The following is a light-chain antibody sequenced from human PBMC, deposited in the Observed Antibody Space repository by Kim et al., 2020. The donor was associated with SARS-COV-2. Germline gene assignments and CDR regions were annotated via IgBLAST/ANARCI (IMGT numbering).Light chain of an antibody. Sequence: EIVLTQSPGTLSLSPGERATLSCRASQSVSRGHLAWYQQKPGQAPRLLIYDASFRAETIPDRFSGSGSGTDFTLTISRLEPEDSAVYYCQQYATSPYTFGLGTKLEI. CDR3: QQYATSPYT. CDR1: QSVSRGH. V-gene: IGKV3-20*01. CDR2: DAS. J-gene: IGKJ2*01.